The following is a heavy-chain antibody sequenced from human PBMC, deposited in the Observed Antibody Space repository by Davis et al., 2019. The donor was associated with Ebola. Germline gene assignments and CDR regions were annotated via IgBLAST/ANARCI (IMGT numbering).Heavy chain of an antibody. D-gene: IGHD2-2*01. CDR3: ARVVRYQLLSMDV. Sequence: MPSETLSLTCTVSDGSIVSDGSVSSYYWSWIRQPPGKGLEWIGYIYYSGSTNYNPSLKSRVTISVDTSKNQFSLKLSSVNAADTAVYYCARVVRYQLLSMDVWGQGTTVTVSS. CDR2: IYYSGST. CDR1: DGSIVSDGSVSSYY. V-gene: IGHV4-61*01. J-gene: IGHJ6*02.